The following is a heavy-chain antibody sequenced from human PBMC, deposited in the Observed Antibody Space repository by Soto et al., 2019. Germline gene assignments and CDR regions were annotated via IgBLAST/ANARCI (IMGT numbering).Heavy chain of an antibody. D-gene: IGHD2-8*01. Sequence: EGSLRLSCVAPTFTINTYSLYWLRQAPGKGLEWVSSITSGSSFIDYADSVKGRFTISRDDGKNSQHLQMSCLRADATAVYFFASYQGNGAMYVLCLGTAVTVSS. CDR3: ASYQGNGAMYV. CDR1: TFTINTYS. CDR2: ITSGSSFI. V-gene: IGHV3-21*01. J-gene: IGHJ6*02.